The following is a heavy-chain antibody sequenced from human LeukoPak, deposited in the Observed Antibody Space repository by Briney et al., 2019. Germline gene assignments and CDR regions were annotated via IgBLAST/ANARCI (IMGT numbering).Heavy chain of an antibody. Sequence: GGSLRLSCAASGFTFSSYAMSWVRQAPGKGLEWVSAISGSGGSSYYADSVKGRFTISRDNSKNTLYLQMNSLRAEDTAVYYCANVTYSSGWYSPGDAFDIWGQGTMVTVSS. D-gene: IGHD6-19*01. CDR1: GFTFSSYA. V-gene: IGHV3-23*01. CDR3: ANVTYSSGWYSPGDAFDI. J-gene: IGHJ3*02. CDR2: ISGSGGSS.